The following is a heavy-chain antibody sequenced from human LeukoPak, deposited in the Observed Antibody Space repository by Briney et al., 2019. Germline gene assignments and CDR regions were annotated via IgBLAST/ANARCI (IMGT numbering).Heavy chain of an antibody. CDR1: GFTFSSYA. CDR2: ISYDGSNK. J-gene: IGHJ4*02. V-gene: IGHV3-30-3*01. CDR3: AKENGYYYDSSVLLGY. Sequence: PGGSLRLSCAASGFTFSSYAMHWVRQAPGKGLEWVVVISYDGSNKYYAGSVKGRFTISRDNSKNTLYLQMNSLRAEDTAVYYCAKENGYYYDSSVLLGYWGQGTLVTVSS. D-gene: IGHD3-22*01.